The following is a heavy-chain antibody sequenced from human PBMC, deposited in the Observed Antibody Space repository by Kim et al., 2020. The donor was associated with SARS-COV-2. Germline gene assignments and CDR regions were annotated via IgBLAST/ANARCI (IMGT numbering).Heavy chain of an antibody. CDR2: N. D-gene: IGHD2-2*01. Sequence: NYYADSVKGRFTISRDNSKDTLHLQMNSLRAEDTAVYYCARDHATDYYMDVWGKGTTVTVSS. V-gene: IGHV3-33*01. CDR3: ARDHATDYYMDV. J-gene: IGHJ6*03.